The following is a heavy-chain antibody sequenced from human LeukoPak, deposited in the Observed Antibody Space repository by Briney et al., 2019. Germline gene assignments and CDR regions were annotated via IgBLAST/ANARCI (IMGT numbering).Heavy chain of an antibody. Sequence: GASVKVSCKASGYTFTGYYMHWVRQAPGQGLEWMGWINPNSGGTNYAQKFQGRVTMTRDTSISTAYMELSRLRSDDTAVYYCARDPTATINNWFDPWGQGTLVTVSS. CDR3: ARDPTATINNWFDP. CDR1: GYTFTGYY. CDR2: INPNSGGT. V-gene: IGHV1-2*02. D-gene: IGHD5-24*01. J-gene: IGHJ5*02.